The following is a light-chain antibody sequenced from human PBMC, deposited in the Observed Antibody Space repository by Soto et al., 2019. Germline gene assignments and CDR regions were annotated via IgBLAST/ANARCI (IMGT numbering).Light chain of an antibody. CDR3: CSYAGSSTWV. Sequence: QSALTQPASVSGSPGQSITISCTATSSDVGSYNLVSWYQQHPGKAPKLMIYEGSKRPSVVSNRFSGSKSGNTASLTISGLQAEDEADYYCCSYAGSSTWVFGGGTQLTVL. V-gene: IGLV2-23*01. CDR2: EGS. CDR1: SSDVGSYNL. J-gene: IGLJ3*02.